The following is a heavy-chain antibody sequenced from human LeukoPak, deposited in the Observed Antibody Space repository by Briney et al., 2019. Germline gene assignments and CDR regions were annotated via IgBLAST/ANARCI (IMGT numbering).Heavy chain of an antibody. Sequence: PGGSLRLSCAASGFTFNTYAMNWVHQAPGKGLEWVSAISDSGGSTYYADSVKGRFTISRDNSKNTVYLQIHRLRAEDTAVYYCAKGKGSSSSSIDWWGQGTLVTVSS. V-gene: IGHV3-23*01. CDR1: GFTFNTYA. J-gene: IGHJ4*02. D-gene: IGHD2-15*01. CDR3: AKGKGSSSSSIDW. CDR2: ISDSGGST.